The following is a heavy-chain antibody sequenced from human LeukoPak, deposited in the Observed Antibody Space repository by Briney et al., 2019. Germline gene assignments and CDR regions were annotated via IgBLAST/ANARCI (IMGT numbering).Heavy chain of an antibody. V-gene: IGHV1-18*01. Sequence: ASVKVSCKASGGTFSSYGISWVRQAPGQGLEWMGWISAYNGNTNYAQKLQGRVTMTTDTSTSTAYMELRSLRSDDTAVYYCARGPFRETTWYYYGMDVWGQGTTVTVSS. CDR2: ISAYNGNT. CDR1: GGTFSSYG. D-gene: IGHD1-7*01. CDR3: ARGPFRETTWYYYGMDV. J-gene: IGHJ6*02.